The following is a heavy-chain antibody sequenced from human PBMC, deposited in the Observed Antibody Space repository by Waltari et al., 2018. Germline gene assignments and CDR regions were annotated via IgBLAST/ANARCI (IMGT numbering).Heavy chain of an antibody. CDR3: ASSSFCSSTTCYLGY. CDR1: GYTFSSYG. Sequence: QVRLVQSAAEVKKPGASVKVSCKASGYTFSSYGISWVRQAPGQGLEWMGWIGAYNGNTDYAQKFRGRVTLTIDRSTNTAYMELRSLRSDDTAFYYCASSSFCSSTTCYLGYWGQGTLVTVSS. D-gene: IGHD2-2*01. J-gene: IGHJ4*02. V-gene: IGHV1-18*01. CDR2: IGAYNGNT.